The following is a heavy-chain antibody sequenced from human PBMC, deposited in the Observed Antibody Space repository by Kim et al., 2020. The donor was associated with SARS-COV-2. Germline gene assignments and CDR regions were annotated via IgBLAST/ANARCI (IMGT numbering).Heavy chain of an antibody. D-gene: IGHD6-13*01. J-gene: IGHJ6*02. Sequence: ASVKVSCKASGYTFTSYGISWVRQAPGQGLEWMGWISAYNGNTNYAQKLQGRVTMTTDTSTSTAYMELRSLRSDDTAVYYCARVAAESSRRPHYYYGMDVWGQGTTVTVSS. CDR3: ARVAAESSRRPHYYYGMDV. CDR1: GYTFTSYG. CDR2: ISAYNGNT. V-gene: IGHV1-18*01.